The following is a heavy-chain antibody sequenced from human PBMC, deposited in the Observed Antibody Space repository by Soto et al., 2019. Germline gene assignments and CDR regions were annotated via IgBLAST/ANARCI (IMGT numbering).Heavy chain of an antibody. CDR1: GDIFSGYS. V-gene: IGHV1-69*14. Sequence: QVQLVQSGAEVKKPGSSVKVSCKTSGDIFSGYSISWVRQAPGQGLEWMGGIIPIFGTTNYAQRFHGRVTITADKSASTVYTELYSLKSEDTAVYCCARDLGSGYDPGDYWGQGNLVTVSS. CDR2: IIPIFGTT. CDR3: ARDLGSGYDPGDY. D-gene: IGHD5-12*01. J-gene: IGHJ4*02.